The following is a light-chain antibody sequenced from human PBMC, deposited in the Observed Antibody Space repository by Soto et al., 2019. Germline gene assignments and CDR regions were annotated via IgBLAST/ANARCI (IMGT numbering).Light chain of an antibody. CDR3: AAWDDGLNGVV. V-gene: IGLV1-44*01. CDR1: NSNIGSNT. J-gene: IGLJ2*01. Sequence: QSVLTQPPSACGTPGQRVTISCSGSNSNIGSNTVNWYQQLPGTAPKLLIYSNSHRPSGVPDRFSGSKSGTSASLAISGLQSEDEADYYCAAWDDGLNGVVFGGGTKLTVL. CDR2: SNS.